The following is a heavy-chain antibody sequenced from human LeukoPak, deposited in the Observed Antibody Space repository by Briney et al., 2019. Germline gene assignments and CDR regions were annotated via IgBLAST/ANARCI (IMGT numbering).Heavy chain of an antibody. J-gene: IGHJ4*02. D-gene: IGHD2-8*02. CDR1: GFTFTSYW. Sequence: GGSLRLSCAASGFTFTSYWMHWVRQAPGKGLVWVSRIKSDGSTTSYADSVKGRFTISRDNAKNTLYLLMNSLRAEDTAVYYCARDGVGGVLDYWGQGTLVTVSS. CDR3: ARDGVGGVLDY. V-gene: IGHV3-74*01. CDR2: IKSDGSTT.